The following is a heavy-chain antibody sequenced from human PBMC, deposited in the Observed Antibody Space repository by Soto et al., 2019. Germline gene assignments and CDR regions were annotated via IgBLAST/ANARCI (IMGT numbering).Heavy chain of an antibody. CDR2: IYYSGST. V-gene: IGHV4-59*01. CDR3: ARIILDDSSGDWFDP. CDR1: GGSISSYY. Sequence: QVQLQESGPGLVKPSETLSLTCTVSGGSISSYYWSWIRQPPGKGLEWIGYIYYSGSTNYNPSLKSRVTISVDTSKNQFSLKLSSVTAADTAVYYCARIILDDSSGDWFDPWGQGTLVTVSS. J-gene: IGHJ5*02. D-gene: IGHD3-22*01.